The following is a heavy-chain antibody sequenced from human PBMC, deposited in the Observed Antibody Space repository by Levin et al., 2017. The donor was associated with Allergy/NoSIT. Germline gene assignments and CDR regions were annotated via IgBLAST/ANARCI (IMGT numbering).Heavy chain of an antibody. CDR3: AKEVARGWGYGMDV. J-gene: IGHJ6*02. D-gene: IGHD2-15*01. CDR2: ISYDGSDK. V-gene: IGHV3-30*18. Sequence: PGESLKISCAASGFTFSTYAMHWVRQAPGKGLEWVALISYDGSDKFFADSVKGRFTISRDSSKNTLYLQMNSLRVEDTAVYYCAKEVARGWGYGMDVWGQGATVTVSS. CDR1: GFTFSTYA.